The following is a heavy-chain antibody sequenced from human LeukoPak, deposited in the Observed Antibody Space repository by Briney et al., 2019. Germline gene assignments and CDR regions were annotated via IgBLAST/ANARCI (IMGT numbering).Heavy chain of an antibody. CDR1: GYTFTGYY. D-gene: IGHD2-2*01. J-gene: IGHJ4*02. Sequence: ASVKVSCKASGYTFTGYYMHWVRQAPGQGLEGMGWINPNSGGTNYAQKFQGRVTMTRDTSISTAYMELSRLRSDDTAVYYCARDRVVVPAAFDYWGQGTLVTVSS. CDR3: ARDRVVVPAAFDY. V-gene: IGHV1-2*02. CDR2: INPNSGGT.